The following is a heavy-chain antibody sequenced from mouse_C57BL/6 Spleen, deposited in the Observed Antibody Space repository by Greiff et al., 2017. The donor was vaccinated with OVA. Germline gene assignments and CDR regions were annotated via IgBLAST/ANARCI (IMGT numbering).Heavy chain of an antibody. CDR2: INPGSGGT. CDR3: ARSNWDGGFAY. Sequence: VNLVESGAELVRPGTSVKVSCKASGYAFTNYLIEWVKQRPGQGLEWIGVINPGSGGTNYNEKFKGKATLTADKSSSTAYMQLSSLTSEDSAVYFCARSNWDGGFAYWGQGTLVTVSA. D-gene: IGHD4-1*02. J-gene: IGHJ3*01. V-gene: IGHV1-54*01. CDR1: GYAFTNYL.